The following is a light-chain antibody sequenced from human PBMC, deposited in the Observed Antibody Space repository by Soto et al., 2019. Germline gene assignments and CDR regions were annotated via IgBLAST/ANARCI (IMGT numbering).Light chain of an antibody. J-gene: IGKJ5*01. V-gene: IGKV2-30*01. CDR1: QSIVYSDGNTY. CDR2: NVS. CDR3: MQGIHWPIT. Sequence: DVVMTQSPLSLPVTLGQPASISCRSSQSIVYSDGNTYLNWFQQRPGRSPRGLIYNVSNRDSGVPDRFSGSGSDADFTLKISRVEAEDVGVYYCMQGIHWPITFGQGTRLEIK.